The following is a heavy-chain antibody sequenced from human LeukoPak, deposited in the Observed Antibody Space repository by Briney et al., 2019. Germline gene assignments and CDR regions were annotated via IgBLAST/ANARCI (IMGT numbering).Heavy chain of an antibody. J-gene: IGHJ6*04. CDR3: ARTSQYCSSTSCYDYYYGMDV. CDR2: ISSSSSYT. CDR1: GFTFSDYY. D-gene: IGHD2-2*01. V-gene: IGHV3-11*06. Sequence: PGGSLRHSCAASGFTFSDYYMSWIRQAPGEGLEWVSYISSSSSYTNYADSVKGRFTISRDNAKNSLYLQMNSLRAEDTAVYYCARTSQYCSSTSCYDYYYGMDVWGKGTTVTVSS.